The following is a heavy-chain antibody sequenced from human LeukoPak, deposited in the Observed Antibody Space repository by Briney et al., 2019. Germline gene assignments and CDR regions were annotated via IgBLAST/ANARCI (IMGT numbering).Heavy chain of an antibody. CDR2: ISSSADTI. J-gene: IGHJ4*02. CDR1: GFIFSSDE. Sequence: GGSLRLSCAASGFIFSSDEMTWVRQAPGKGLESVSFISSSADTILYADSVKGRFTISRDNGKNALYLQMNSLRAEDTAVYYCTKERGPYWGQGTLVTVSS. CDR3: TKERGPY. V-gene: IGHV3-48*03.